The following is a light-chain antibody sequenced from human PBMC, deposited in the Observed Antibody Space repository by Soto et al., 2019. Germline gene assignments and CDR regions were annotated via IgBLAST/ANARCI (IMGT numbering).Light chain of an antibody. CDR2: EVS. V-gene: IGLV2-14*01. J-gene: IGLJ1*01. CDR1: SGDVGVYKF. Sequence: QSVLTQPASVSGSPGQSITISCTGTSGDVGVYKFVSWYQQHPGKAPKLIIYEVSNRPSGVSSRLSGSMSGNTASLTISGLQAEDEADYYCGSYTGSIYVFGTGTKVTVL. CDR3: GSYTGSIYV.